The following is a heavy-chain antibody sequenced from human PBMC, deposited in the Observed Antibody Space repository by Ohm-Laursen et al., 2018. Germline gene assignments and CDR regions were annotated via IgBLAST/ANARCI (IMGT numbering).Heavy chain of an antibody. D-gene: IGHD1-14*01. J-gene: IGHJ3*02. CDR2: IWYDGSNK. CDR3: VRDNHYAFDI. V-gene: IGHV3-33*08. Sequence: RSLRLSCAASEFTLSDYSMTWIRQAPGKGLEWVAVIWYDGSNKYYADSVKGRFTIPRDSAKNSLYLQMNSLRAEDTAVYYCVRDNHYAFDIWGQGTMVTVSS. CDR1: EFTLSDYS.